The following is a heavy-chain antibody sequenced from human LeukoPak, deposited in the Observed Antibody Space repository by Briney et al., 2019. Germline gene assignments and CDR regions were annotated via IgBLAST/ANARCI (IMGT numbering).Heavy chain of an antibody. J-gene: IGHJ6*03. Sequence: GGSLRLSCAASGFTFDDYAMHWVRQVPGKGLEWVSGISWNSGSIGYAGSVKGRFTISRDNAKNSLYLQMNSLRAEDTAVYYCARHDFWSGYYPYYYYYYMDVWGKGTTVTVSS. CDR2: ISWNSGSI. D-gene: IGHD3-3*01. CDR1: GFTFDDYA. CDR3: ARHDFWSGYYPYYYYYYMDV. V-gene: IGHV3-9*01.